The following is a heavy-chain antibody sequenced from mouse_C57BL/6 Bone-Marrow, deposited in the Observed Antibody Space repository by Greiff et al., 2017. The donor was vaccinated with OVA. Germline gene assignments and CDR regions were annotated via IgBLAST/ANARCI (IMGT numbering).Heavy chain of an antibody. V-gene: IGHV7-1*01. J-gene: IGHJ1*03. CDR2: SRNKANDYTT. D-gene: IGHD4-1*01. Sequence: EVKLVESGGGLVQSGRSLRLSCATSGFTFSDFYMEWVRQAPGKGLEWIAASRNKANDYTTEYSASVKGRFIVSRDTSQSILYLQMNALRAEDTAIYYCARDPPGTGYFDVWGTGTTVTVSS. CDR1: GFTFSDFY. CDR3: ARDPPGTGYFDV.